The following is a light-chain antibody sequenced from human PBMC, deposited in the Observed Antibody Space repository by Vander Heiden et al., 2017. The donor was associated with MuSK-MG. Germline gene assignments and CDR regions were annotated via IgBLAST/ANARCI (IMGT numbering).Light chain of an antibody. J-gene: IGKJ2*01. CDR3: QQRNSYLYT. Sequence: DIQLTQSPSFLSASVGDRVTITCRASQGISSYLAWYQQKPGKAPKLLIYAASTLQSGVPSRCSGSGSGTEFTLTISSLQPEDFATYYCQQRNSYLYTFGQGTKLEIK. CDR2: AAS. V-gene: IGKV1-9*01. CDR1: QGISSY.